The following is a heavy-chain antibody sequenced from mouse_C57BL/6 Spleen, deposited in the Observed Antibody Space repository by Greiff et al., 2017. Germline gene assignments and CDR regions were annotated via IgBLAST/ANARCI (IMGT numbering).Heavy chain of an antibody. Sequence: DVKLQESGPGLVKPSQSLSLTCSVTGYSITSGYYWNWIRQFPGNKLEWMGYISYDGSNNYNPSLKNRISITRDTSKNQFFLKLNSVTTEDTATYYCARESSNYVEFDDWGQGTTLTVSS. J-gene: IGHJ2*01. V-gene: IGHV3-6*01. CDR3: ARESSNYVEFDD. CDR2: ISYDGSN. CDR1: GYSITSGYY. D-gene: IGHD2-5*01.